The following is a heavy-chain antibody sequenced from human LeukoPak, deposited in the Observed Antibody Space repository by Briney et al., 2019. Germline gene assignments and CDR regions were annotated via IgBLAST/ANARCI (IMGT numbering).Heavy chain of an antibody. J-gene: IGHJ4*02. CDR1: GFTFSSYG. CDR3: AKNGLSSSYYFDY. D-gene: IGHD6-6*01. V-gene: IGHV3-23*01. CDR2: ISDSGGST. Sequence: PGGSLRLSCAASGFTFSSYGMNWVRQAPGKGMEWVSDISDSGGSTSYADSVKGRFTISRDNSKNTLYLQRNSLGAEDTAVYYCAKNGLSSSYYFDYWGQGTLVTVSS.